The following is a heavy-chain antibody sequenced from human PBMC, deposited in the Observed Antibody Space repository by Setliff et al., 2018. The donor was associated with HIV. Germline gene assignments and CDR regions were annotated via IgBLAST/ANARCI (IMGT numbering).Heavy chain of an antibody. CDR3: ARRGYSYVERVYYYYMDV. V-gene: IGHV4-59*08. Sequence: SETLSLTCTVSGGSISSYYWSWIRQPPGKGLEWIGSIYFSGSTYYNPSLKSRVTISVDTSKNQISLKLSSVTAADTAMYYCARRGYSYVERVYYYYMDVWGKGTTVTVS. CDR1: GGSISSYY. D-gene: IGHD5-18*01. J-gene: IGHJ6*03. CDR2: IYFSGST.